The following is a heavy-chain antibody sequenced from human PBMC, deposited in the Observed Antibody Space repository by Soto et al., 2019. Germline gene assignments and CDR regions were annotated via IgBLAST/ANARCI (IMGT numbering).Heavy chain of an antibody. J-gene: IGHJ4*02. D-gene: IGHD1-26*01. V-gene: IGHV4-30-4*01. CDR2: IYPSGST. CDR3: ASGPRFDGSYDY. CDR1: GGSISRGDYY. Sequence: ASESLSLTCTVSGGSISRGDYYWNWIRQPPGKGLEWIGYIYPSGSTYYNPSLKSRVTIVIDTSKNQFSLKLTSVTASDTAVYYCASGPRFDGSYDYWGQGTLVTVSS.